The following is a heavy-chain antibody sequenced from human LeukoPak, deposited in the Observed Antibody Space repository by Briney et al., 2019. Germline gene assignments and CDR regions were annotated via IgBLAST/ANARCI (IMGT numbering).Heavy chain of an antibody. J-gene: IGHJ4*02. CDR1: GGSFSGYY. D-gene: IGHD2-15*01. CDR2: IYHSGST. CDR3: ASSLLPYFDY. Sequence: SETLSLTXAVYGGSFSGYYWSWIRQPPGKGLEWIGSIYHSGSTYYNPSLKSRVTISVDTSKNQFSLKLSSVTAADTAVYYCASSLLPYFDYWGQGTLVTVSS. V-gene: IGHV4-34*01.